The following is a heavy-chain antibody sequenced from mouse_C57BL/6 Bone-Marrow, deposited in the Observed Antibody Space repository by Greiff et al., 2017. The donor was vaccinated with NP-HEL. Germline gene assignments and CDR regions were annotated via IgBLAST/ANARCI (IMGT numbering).Heavy chain of an antibody. CDR1: GYTFTDYE. V-gene: IGHV1-15*01. D-gene: IGHD1-1*01. CDR2: IDPETGGT. Sequence: ESGAELVRPGASVTLSCKASGYTFTDYEMHWVKQTPVHGLEWIGAIDPETGGTAYNQKFKGKAILTADKSSSTAYMQLRSLTSEDSAVYYCTGYGSRAWGYWGQGTSVTVSS. CDR3: TGYGSRAWGY. J-gene: IGHJ4*01.